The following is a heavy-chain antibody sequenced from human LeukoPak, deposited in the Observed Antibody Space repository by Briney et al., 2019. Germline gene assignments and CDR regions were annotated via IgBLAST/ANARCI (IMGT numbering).Heavy chain of an antibody. Sequence: SETLSLTCTVSGGSVSSYYWSWIRQPAGKGLEWIGRIYTSGSTNYNPSLKSRVTMSVDTSKNQFSLKLSSVTAADTAVYYCARDHGLIRAIWYFDLWGRGTLVTVSS. CDR3: ARDHGLIRAIWYFDL. D-gene: IGHD3-22*01. V-gene: IGHV4-4*07. CDR1: GGSVSSYY. J-gene: IGHJ2*01. CDR2: IYTSGST.